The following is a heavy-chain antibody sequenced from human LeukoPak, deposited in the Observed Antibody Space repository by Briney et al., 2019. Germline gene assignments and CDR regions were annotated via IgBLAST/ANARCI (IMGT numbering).Heavy chain of an antibody. CDR3: ARRTPGLFDY. V-gene: IGHV3-21*01. CDR1: GYTFSSYS. D-gene: IGHD1-14*01. CDR2: ISSSSSYI. J-gene: IGHJ4*02. Sequence: PGGSLRLSCAASGYTFSSYSMNWVRQAPGKGLEWVSSISSSSSYIYYADSVKGRFTISRDNAKNSLYLQMNSLRAEDTAVYYCARRTPGLFDYWGQGTLVTVSS.